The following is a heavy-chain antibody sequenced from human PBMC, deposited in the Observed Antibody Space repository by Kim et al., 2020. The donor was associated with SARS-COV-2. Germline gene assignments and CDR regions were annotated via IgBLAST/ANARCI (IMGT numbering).Heavy chain of an antibody. CDR3: ARYRGSYYYYGMDV. D-gene: IGHD2-15*01. J-gene: IGHJ6*02. V-gene: IGHV3-66*01. Sequence: DTRDGGFTISGDNSKNTMYLKMNSLRAEDTAVYYCARYRGSYYYYGMDVWGQGTTVTVSS.